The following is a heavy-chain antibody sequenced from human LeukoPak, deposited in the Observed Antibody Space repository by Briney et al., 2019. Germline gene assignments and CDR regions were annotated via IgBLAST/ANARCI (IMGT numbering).Heavy chain of an antibody. Sequence: GGSLRLSCAASGFTVSSNYTSWVRQAPGKGLEWVANIKQDGSEKYYVDSVKGRFTISRDNAKNSLYLQMNSLRAEDTAVYYCARSKDLFSSGWYYFDYWGQGTLVTVSS. V-gene: IGHV3-7*01. CDR3: ARSKDLFSSGWYYFDY. D-gene: IGHD6-19*01. CDR2: IKQDGSEK. CDR1: GFTVSSNY. J-gene: IGHJ4*02.